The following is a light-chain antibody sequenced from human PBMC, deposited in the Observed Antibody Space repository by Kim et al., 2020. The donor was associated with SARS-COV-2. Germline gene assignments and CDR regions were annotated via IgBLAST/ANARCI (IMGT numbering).Light chain of an antibody. CDR3: QLYYSTPIS. CDR2: WSS. Sequence: DIVMTQSPHSLAVSLGARATINCKSSPSLLYGSSKRNYLAWYQKKPGPPPKLLLSWSSTRESGVPDRFSGSGSGTDFTLTITSLQAEDWAVYYWQLYYSTPISFGQGTRREIK. V-gene: IGKV4-1*01. J-gene: IGKJ5*01. CDR1: PSLLYGSSKRNY.